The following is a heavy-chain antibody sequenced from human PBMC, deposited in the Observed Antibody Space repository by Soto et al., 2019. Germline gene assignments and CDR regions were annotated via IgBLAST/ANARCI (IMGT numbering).Heavy chain of an antibody. Sequence: QIQLMQSGAEVKKPGASVKVSCKASGYTFTSYGIHWVRQAPGQRLEWTGWINAGNGNTKYSEKFQGRVTITRDTSASTAYLELSSLRYEDTAVYYCAREPNDSSAYYHHYYYGMDVWGQGTTVTVSS. CDR1: GYTFTSYG. CDR2: INAGNGNT. J-gene: IGHJ6*02. V-gene: IGHV1-3*01. CDR3: AREPNDSSAYYHHYYYGMDV. D-gene: IGHD3-22*01.